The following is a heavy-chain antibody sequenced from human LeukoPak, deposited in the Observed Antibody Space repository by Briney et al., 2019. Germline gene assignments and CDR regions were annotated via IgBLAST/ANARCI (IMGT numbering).Heavy chain of an antibody. V-gene: IGHV1-69*13. CDR2: IIPIFGTA. D-gene: IGHD2-15*01. Sequence: ASVKVSCKASGGTFSSYAISWVRQAPGQGLEWMGGIIPIFGTANYAQKFQGRVTITADESTSTAYMELSSLRSEDTAVYYCARGIVVVVAATFDAFDIWGQGTMVTVSS. CDR3: ARGIVVVVAATFDAFDI. J-gene: IGHJ3*02. CDR1: GGTFSSYA.